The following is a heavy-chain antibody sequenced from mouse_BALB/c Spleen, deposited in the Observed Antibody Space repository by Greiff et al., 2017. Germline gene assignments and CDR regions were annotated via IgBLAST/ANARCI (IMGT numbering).Heavy chain of an antibody. D-gene: IGHD2-3*01. CDR3: ARTDGYLYYFDY. CDR1: GYAFSSYW. J-gene: IGHJ2*01. Sequence: QVHVKQSGAELVRPGSSVKISCKASGYAFSSYWMNWVKQRPGQGLEWIGQIYPGDGDTNYNGKFKGKATLTADKSSSTAYMQLSSLTSEDSAVYFCARTDGYLYYFDYWGQGTTLTVSS. V-gene: IGHV1-80*01. CDR2: IYPGDGDT.